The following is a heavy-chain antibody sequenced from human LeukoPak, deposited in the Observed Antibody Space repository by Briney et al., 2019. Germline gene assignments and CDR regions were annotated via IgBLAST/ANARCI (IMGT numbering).Heavy chain of an antibody. V-gene: IGHV4-59*01. Sequence: SETLSLTCTVSRGSISSYYWCGMRQHPGGRGEWVGYIYYSGSTTYNTSLPSRGAISVDPSKSQFSLKLSSVTAADAAVYHCARVGGVRGYSSGRHPNWFDPWGQGTLVSVSS. CDR1: RGSISSYY. D-gene: IGHD6-19*01. CDR3: ARVGGVRGYSSGRHPNWFDP. J-gene: IGHJ5*02. CDR2: IYYSGST.